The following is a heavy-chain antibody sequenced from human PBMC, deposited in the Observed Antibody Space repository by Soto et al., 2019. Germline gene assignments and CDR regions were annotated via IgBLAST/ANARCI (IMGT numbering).Heavy chain of an antibody. CDR1: GGSITSYF. D-gene: IGHD2-2*01. V-gene: IGHV4-59*01. Sequence: QVQLQESGPGLVKPSETLSLTCTVSGGSITSYFWSWVRQPPGTGLEWIGYVHYTGSTNYNPSLKSPVTMSVDTSKIHFSLRLASVTVADTAVYYCARVNQLAPKRNACDIWGQGTMVTVSS. J-gene: IGHJ3*02. CDR2: VHYTGST. CDR3: ARVNQLAPKRNACDI.